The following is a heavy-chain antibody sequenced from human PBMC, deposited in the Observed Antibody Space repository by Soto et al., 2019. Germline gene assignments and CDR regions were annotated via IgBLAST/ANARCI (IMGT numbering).Heavy chain of an antibody. CDR2: IIPIFGTA. Sequence: SVKVSCKASGYTFTSYGISWVRQAPGQGLEWMGGIIPIFGTANYAQKFQGRVTITADESTSTAYMELSSLRSEDTAVYYCARAVGYDDILTGYYWGQGTLVTVSS. CDR1: GYTFTSYG. D-gene: IGHD3-9*01. CDR3: ARAVGYDDILTGYY. V-gene: IGHV1-69*13. J-gene: IGHJ4*02.